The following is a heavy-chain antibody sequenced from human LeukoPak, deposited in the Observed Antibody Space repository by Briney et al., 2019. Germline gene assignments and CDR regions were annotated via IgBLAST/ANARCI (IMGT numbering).Heavy chain of an antibody. D-gene: IGHD1-14*01. V-gene: IGHV4-59*01. CDR1: GGSISSYY. CDR3: ARDAGLSGTNYFDY. CDR2: IYYSGST. Sequence: SETLSLTCTVSGGSISSYYWSWIRQPPGRGLEWIGYIYYSGSTNYNPSLKSRVTISVDTSKNQFSLKLSSVTAADTAVYYCARDAGLSGTNYFDYWGQGTLVTVSS. J-gene: IGHJ4*02.